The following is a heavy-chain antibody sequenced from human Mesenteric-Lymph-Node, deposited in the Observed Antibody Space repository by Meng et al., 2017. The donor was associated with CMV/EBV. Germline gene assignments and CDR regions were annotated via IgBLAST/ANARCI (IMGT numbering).Heavy chain of an antibody. CDR1: GGSFSGYY. D-gene: IGHD2-15*01. CDR2: INHSGVP. Sequence: QVQLQQWGAGLLKPSETLSLTCAVYGGSFSGYYWSWIRQPPGKGLEWIGEINHSGVPNYNPSLKSRVTISLDRSKNQFSLKLRSVTAEDTAVYYCARGSDIPVNNYWGQGTLVTVSS. V-gene: IGHV4-34*01. J-gene: IGHJ4*02. CDR3: ARGSDIPVNNY.